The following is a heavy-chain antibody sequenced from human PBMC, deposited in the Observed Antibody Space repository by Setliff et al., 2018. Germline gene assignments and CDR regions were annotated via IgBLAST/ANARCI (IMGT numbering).Heavy chain of an antibody. Sequence: PSETLSLTCTVSGGSISSGSYYWSWIRQPAGKGLEWIGHIYSSGSTNYNPSLKSRVTISVDRSKNQFSLKLSSVIAADTAVYYCARVGASEIVAGLYGLDVWGQGTTVTVSS. CDR3: ARVGASEIVAGLYGLDV. J-gene: IGHJ6*02. CDR1: GGSISSGSYY. V-gene: IGHV4-61*09. CDR2: IYSSGST. D-gene: IGHD3-16*01.